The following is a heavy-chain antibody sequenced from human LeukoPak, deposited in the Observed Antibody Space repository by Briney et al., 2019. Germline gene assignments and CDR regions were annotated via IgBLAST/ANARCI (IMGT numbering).Heavy chain of an antibody. Sequence: PGGSLRLSYEAAGFTFSAYWMSWVREAPGKELEWVANIKQDGSQTYHADSVKGRFTISRDNSKNTLYLQMNSLRAEDTAVYFCAKGVLTVTLTLLDYWGQGTLVTVSS. J-gene: IGHJ4*02. CDR2: IKQDGSQT. V-gene: IGHV3-7*03. D-gene: IGHD4-17*01. CDR1: GFTFSAYW. CDR3: AKGVLTVTLTLLDY.